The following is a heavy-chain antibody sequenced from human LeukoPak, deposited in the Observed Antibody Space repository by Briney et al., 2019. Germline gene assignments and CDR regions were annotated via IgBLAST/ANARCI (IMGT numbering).Heavy chain of an antibody. CDR2: MNPNSGNT. J-gene: IGHJ4*02. Sequence: ASVKVSCKASGYTFTSYDFNWVRQATGQGLEWMGWMNPNSGNTGYAQKFQGRVTMTRDTSISTAYMELSRLRSDDTAVYYCARGTYYDSSGYSGVRLFDYWGQGTLLTVSS. CDR3: ARGTYYDSSGYSGVRLFDY. D-gene: IGHD3-22*01. V-gene: IGHV1-8*02. CDR1: GYTFTSYD.